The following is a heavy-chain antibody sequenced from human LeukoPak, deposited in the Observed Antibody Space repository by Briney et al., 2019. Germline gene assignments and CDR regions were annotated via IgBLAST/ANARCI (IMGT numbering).Heavy chain of an antibody. CDR3: ARAAESGYYNWFDP. Sequence: SETLSLTCTVSGGSISSYYWSWIRQPPGKGLEWIGYIYYSGSTNYNPSLKSRVTISVDTSKNQFSLKLSSMTAADTAVYYCARAAESGYYNWFDPWGQGTLVTVSS. CDR2: IYYSGST. D-gene: IGHD3-3*01. CDR1: GGSISSYY. J-gene: IGHJ5*02. V-gene: IGHV4-59*01.